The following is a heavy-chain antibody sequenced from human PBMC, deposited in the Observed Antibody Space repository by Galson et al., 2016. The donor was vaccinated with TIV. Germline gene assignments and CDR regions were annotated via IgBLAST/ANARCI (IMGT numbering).Heavy chain of an antibody. CDR2: IIPLFGEA. Sequence: SCKASGGTFSSFVISWVRQAPGQGLEWMGGIIPLFGEAHYAQNFQGRVTLSAAQSTSTVYMELRSLGSGDTAVYYGAKCRNTAMDTYYYYYGLDVWGQGTTVTVSS. J-gene: IGHJ6*02. CDR3: AKCRNTAMDTYYYYYGLDV. V-gene: IGHV1-69*01. D-gene: IGHD5-18*01. CDR1: GGTFSSFV.